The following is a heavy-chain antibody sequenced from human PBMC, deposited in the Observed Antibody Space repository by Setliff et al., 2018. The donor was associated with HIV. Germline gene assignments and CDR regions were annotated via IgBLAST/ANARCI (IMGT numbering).Heavy chain of an antibody. V-gene: IGHV1-18*01. Sequence: ASVKVSCKASGYTFTSYGISWVRQAPGQGLEWMGWISAYNGNTNYAQKLQGRVTMTTDTSTSTAYMELRSLRSDDKAVYYCARETNSGYSSGWYEGGVYYFDYWGQGTLVTVSS. CDR2: ISAYNGNT. J-gene: IGHJ4*02. CDR1: GYTFTSYG. D-gene: IGHD6-19*01. CDR3: ARETNSGYSSGWYEGGVYYFDY.